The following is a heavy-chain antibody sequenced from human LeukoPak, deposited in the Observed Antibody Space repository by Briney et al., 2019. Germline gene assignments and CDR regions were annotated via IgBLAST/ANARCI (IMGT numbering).Heavy chain of an antibody. CDR1: GFTFSSYG. Sequence: PGRSLRLSCAASGFTFSSYGMHWVRQAPGKGLEWVAVIWYDRSNKYYADSVKGRFTISRDNSKNTLYLQMNSLRAEDTAVYYCAREAPLYYYDSSGYYPFDYWGQGTLVTVSS. CDR2: IWYDRSNK. CDR3: AREAPLYYYDSSGYYPFDY. V-gene: IGHV3-33*01. J-gene: IGHJ4*02. D-gene: IGHD3-22*01.